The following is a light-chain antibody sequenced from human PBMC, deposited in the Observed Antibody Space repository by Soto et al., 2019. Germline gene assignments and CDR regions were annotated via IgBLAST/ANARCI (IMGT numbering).Light chain of an antibody. V-gene: IGLV1-47*01. J-gene: IGLJ1*01. CDR3: AAWDDSLSGYV. Sequence: QAVVTQPPSASGTPGQRVTISCSGSSSNIGSNYVYWYQQLPGTAPKLLIYRNNQRPSGVPVRFSGSKSGTSASLAISGLRSEDEADYYCAAWDDSLSGYVFGTWTKVTVL. CDR1: SSNIGSNY. CDR2: RNN.